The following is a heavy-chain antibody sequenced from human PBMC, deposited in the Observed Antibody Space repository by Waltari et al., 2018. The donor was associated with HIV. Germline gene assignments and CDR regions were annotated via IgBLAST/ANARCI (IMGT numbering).Heavy chain of an antibody. J-gene: IGHJ4*02. D-gene: IGHD6-19*01. V-gene: IGHV3-11*01. CDR2: LNRDSDDI. CDR1: GFVFHDHS. Sequence: VQLVESGGGLVTPGRSLRLSCAAFGFVFHDHSLGWIRQAPGKGPEWLSHLNRDSDDIFYGDSVKGRFTISRDNSKNSLYLEMNNVRGDDTAIYYCVRGDRSGWYGIFDFWGQGTRVTVSS. CDR3: VRGDRSGWYGIFDF.